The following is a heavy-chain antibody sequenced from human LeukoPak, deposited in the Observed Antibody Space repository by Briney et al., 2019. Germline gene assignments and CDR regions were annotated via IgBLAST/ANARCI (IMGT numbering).Heavy chain of an antibody. Sequence: SETLSLTCTVSGGSISGYYWNWIRQPPGKGLEWIGYIYYGGSTNYNPSLKSRVTISLDTSKNQFSLKLSSVTAADTAVYYCARQTGYGLVSFDFWGQGTLVTVSS. CDR1: GGSISGYY. CDR2: IYYGGST. D-gene: IGHD3-10*01. V-gene: IGHV4-59*08. J-gene: IGHJ4*02. CDR3: ARQTGYGLVSFDF.